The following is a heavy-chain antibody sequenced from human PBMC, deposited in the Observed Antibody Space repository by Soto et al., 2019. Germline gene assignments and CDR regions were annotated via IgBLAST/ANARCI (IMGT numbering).Heavy chain of an antibody. CDR3: AGGGDWCLGGGDCYSEDY. Sequence: QVQLQESGPGLVKPSETLSLTCTVSGGSISSYYWSWIRQPPGKGLEWIGYIYYSGSTNYNPSLRSRVTRTVDTSQTRSSLKRRSGTGAGTAGYYGAGGGDWCLGGGDCYSEDYWGQGTLVTVSS. J-gene: IGHJ4*02. CDR2: IYYSGST. V-gene: IGHV4-59*01. D-gene: IGHD2-21*01. CDR1: GGSISSYY.